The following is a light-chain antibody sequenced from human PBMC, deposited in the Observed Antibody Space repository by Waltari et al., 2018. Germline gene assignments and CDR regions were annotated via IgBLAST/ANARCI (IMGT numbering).Light chain of an antibody. CDR3: LQRTNWPRT. J-gene: IGKJ1*01. CDR2: GAS. V-gene: IGKV3-15*01. CDR1: QSVSSQ. Sequence: EIVLTQSPATLSLSPGERATLSCRASQSVSSQLAWYQQKPGQTPRLLIYGASNRATGIPDRFSASGSGTDFTLTISSLEPEDVAIYYCLQRTNWPRTFGQGTKVEIK.